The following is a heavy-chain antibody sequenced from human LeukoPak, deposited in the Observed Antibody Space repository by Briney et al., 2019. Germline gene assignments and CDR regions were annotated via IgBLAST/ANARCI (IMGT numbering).Heavy chain of an antibody. V-gene: IGHV3-33*06. Sequence: GSLRLSCAASGFPFSGYGMHWVRQAPGKGLEWVAVIWYDGSNKYYADSVKGRFTISRDNSKNTLYLQMNSLRAEDTAVYYCAKDDGYNSFYFDYWGQGTLVTVSS. CDR3: AKDDGYNSFYFDY. J-gene: IGHJ4*02. CDR1: GFPFSGYG. D-gene: IGHD5-24*01. CDR2: IWYDGSNK.